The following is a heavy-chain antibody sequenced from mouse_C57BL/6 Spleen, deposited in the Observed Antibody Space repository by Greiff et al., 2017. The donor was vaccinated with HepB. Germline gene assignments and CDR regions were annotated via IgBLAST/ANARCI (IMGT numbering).Heavy chain of an antibody. D-gene: IGHD2-1*01. Sequence: EVKLMESGGGLVQPKGSLKLSCAASGFSFNTYAMNWVRQAPGQGLEWVARIRSKSNNDATYYADSVKDRFTISRDDSESMLYLQMNNLKTEDTAMYYCVRDGNGYFDYWGQGTTLTVSS. CDR1: GFSFNTYA. CDR3: VRDGNGYFDY. CDR2: IRSKSNNDAT. V-gene: IGHV10-1*01. J-gene: IGHJ2*01.